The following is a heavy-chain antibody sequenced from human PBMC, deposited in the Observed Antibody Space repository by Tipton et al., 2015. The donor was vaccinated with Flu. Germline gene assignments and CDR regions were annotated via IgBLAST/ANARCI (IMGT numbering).Heavy chain of an antibody. CDR1: GGSISSRSYY. CDR3: AREKDSRGSEYFQQ. CDR2: IYNSGST. Sequence: LTCTVSGGSISSRSYYWGWIRQPPGKGLGWIGNIYNSGSTYYNPSLKSRVTISIDTSKNQFSLRLSFVTAADTAVYYCAREKDSRGSEYFQQWGQGTLVTVSS. J-gene: IGHJ1*01. D-gene: IGHD6-19*01. V-gene: IGHV4-39*07.